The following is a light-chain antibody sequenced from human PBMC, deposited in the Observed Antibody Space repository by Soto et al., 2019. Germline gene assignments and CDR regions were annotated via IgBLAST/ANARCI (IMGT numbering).Light chain of an antibody. CDR3: QQYNKWPLT. CDR2: GAS. V-gene: IGKV3-15*01. J-gene: IGKJ4*01. Sequence: EIVMTQSPATLSVSPGERATLSCRASQSVSTNLAWYQHKPGQAPRLLIYGASTRATAIPARFSGSGSGTEVTLTISSLQSEDFAVYYCQQYNKWPLTFGGGTKVEIK. CDR1: QSVSTN.